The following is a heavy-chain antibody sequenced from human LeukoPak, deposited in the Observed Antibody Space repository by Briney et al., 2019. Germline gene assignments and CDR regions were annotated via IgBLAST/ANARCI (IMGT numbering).Heavy chain of an antibody. CDR1: GFILSSYE. CDR3: ASQGYYDSSGSPDP. CDR2: IYYSGST. Sequence: PGGSLRLSCAASGFILSSYEMNWVRQPPGKGLEWIGSIYYSGSTYYNPSLKSRVTISVDTSKNQFSLKLSSVTAADTAVYYCASQGYYDSSGSPDPWGQGTLVTVSS. V-gene: IGHV4-38-2*01. D-gene: IGHD3-22*01. J-gene: IGHJ5*02.